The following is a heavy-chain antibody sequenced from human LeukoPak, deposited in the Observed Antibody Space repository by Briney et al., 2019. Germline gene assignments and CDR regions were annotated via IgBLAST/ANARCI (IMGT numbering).Heavy chain of an antibody. CDR1: GFTFSDYY. CDR2: ISSSSSYT. Sequence: GGSLRLSCAASGFTFSDYYVSWIRQAPGKGLEWVSYISSSSSYTNYADSVKGRFTISRDNAKNSLYLQMNSLRAEDTAVYYCARSSDILTGSYYFDYWGQGTLVTVSS. V-gene: IGHV3-11*03. D-gene: IGHD3-9*01. CDR3: ARSSDILTGSYYFDY. J-gene: IGHJ4*02.